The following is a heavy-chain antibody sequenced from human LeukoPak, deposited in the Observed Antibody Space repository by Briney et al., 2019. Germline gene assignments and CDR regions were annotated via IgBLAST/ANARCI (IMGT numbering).Heavy chain of an antibody. D-gene: IGHD3-10*01. Sequence: LRLSCAASGFTFSSYAMNWVRQPPGKGLEWIGYIYYSGSTYYNPSLKSRVTISVDTSKNQSSLKLSSVTAADTAVYYCARDYGYYYGSGTIESWFDPWGQGTLVTVSS. V-gene: IGHV4-30-4*01. CDR2: IYYSGST. J-gene: IGHJ5*02. CDR3: ARDYGYYYGSGTIESWFDP. CDR1: GFTFSSYA.